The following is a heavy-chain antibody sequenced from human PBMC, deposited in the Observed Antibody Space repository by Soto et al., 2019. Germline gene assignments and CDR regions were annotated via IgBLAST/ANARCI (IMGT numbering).Heavy chain of an antibody. CDR3: VRSMIIVVRLIGLDY. CDR2: ISYDGSNK. CDR1: GVTFRSYA. Sequence: GGSLRLSCGASGVTFRSYAMHWVRQTPGKGLEWVAVISYDGSNKHYADSVKGRFSISRDNSKNMLYLQMDSLSTEDTAVYYCVRSMIIVVRLIGLDYWGQGTLVTVSS. J-gene: IGHJ4*02. V-gene: IGHV3-30-3*01. D-gene: IGHD3-22*01.